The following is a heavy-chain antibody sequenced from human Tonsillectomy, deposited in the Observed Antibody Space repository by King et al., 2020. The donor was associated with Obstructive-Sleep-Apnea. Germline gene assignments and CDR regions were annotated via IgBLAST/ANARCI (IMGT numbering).Heavy chain of an antibody. J-gene: IGHJ4*02. Sequence: QLVQSGGGLVKPGGSLRLSCVASAFTLSDAWMSWVRQAPGKGLVWVGRIKSKIACWTADYPAPVKGRFTISRDDSKNTLYLQMNSLKTEDTAVYYCTTLRFLEWLDYWGQGTLVTVSS. CDR2: IKSKIACWTA. CDR3: TTLRFLEWLDY. D-gene: IGHD3-3*01. CDR1: AFTLSDAW. V-gene: IGHV3-15*01.